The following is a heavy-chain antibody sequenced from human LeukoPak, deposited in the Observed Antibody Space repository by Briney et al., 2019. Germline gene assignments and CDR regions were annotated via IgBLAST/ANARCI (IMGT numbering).Heavy chain of an antibody. CDR1: GFPFSGYS. CDR3: ARDWGGDGVFDY. CDR2: ISSSSSYI. V-gene: IGHV3-21*01. D-gene: IGHD3-16*01. Sequence: PGGSLRLSCAASGFPFSGYSINWVRQAPGKGLEWVSSISSSSSYIYYADSVKGRFTISRDNAKNSLYLQVNSLRAEDTAVYYCARDWGGDGVFDYWGQGTLVTVSS. J-gene: IGHJ4*02.